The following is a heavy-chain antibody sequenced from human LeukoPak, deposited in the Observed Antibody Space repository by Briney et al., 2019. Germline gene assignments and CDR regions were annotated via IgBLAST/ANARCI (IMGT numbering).Heavy chain of an antibody. D-gene: IGHD1-7*01. Sequence: SETLSLTCTVSGGSISSYNWSWIRPPAGKGLERIGRIYTSGSTNYNPSLKSRVTMSVDTSKNQFSLKLSSVTAADTAVYYCARDPDWNYSGWFDPWGQGTLVTVSS. CDR2: IYTSGST. CDR3: ARDPDWNYSGWFDP. CDR1: GGSISSYN. V-gene: IGHV4-4*07. J-gene: IGHJ5*02.